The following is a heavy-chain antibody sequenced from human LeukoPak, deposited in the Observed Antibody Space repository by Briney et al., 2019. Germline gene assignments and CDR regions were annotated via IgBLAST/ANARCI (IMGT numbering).Heavy chain of an antibody. J-gene: IGHJ4*02. CDR2: MNPNSGNT. CDR3: ARGAGPTTSPNYYDSSGYYLWYFDY. Sequence: GASVKVSCKAPGYTFTSYDINWVRQATGQGLEWMGWMNPNSGNTGYAQKFQGRVTMTRNTSISTAYMELSSLRSEDTAVYYCARGAGPTTSPNYYDSSGYYLWYFDYWGQGTLVTVSS. CDR1: GYTFTSYD. V-gene: IGHV1-8*01. D-gene: IGHD3-22*01.